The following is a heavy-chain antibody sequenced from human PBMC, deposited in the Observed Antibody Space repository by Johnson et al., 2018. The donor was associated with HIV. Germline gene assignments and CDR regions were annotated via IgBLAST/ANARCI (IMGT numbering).Heavy chain of an antibody. Sequence: QVQLVESGGGVVQPGESLRLSCAASGFTFANYGMHWVRQAPGTGLVWVAFTAHDESITPYVDSLKGRFTISRDNAKNSLYLQMNRLRAEATALYYWARDWGRFGQLGGDAFDIWGQGTMVTVSS. J-gene: IGHJ3*02. CDR2: TAHDESIT. D-gene: IGHD3-16*01. V-gene: IGHV3-33*05. CDR1: GFTFANYG. CDR3: ARDWGRFGQLGGDAFDI.